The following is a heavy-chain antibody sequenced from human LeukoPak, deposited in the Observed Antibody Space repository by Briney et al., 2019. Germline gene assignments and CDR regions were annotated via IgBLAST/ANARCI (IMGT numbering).Heavy chain of an antibody. Sequence: PSETLSLTCAVYGGSFSGYYWSWIRQPPGKGLEWIGEINHSGSTNYNPSLKSRVTISVDTPKNQFSLKLSSVTAADTAVYYCARGVYYFDYWGQGTLVTVSS. CDR2: INHSGST. CDR3: ARGVYYFDY. CDR1: GGSFSGYY. J-gene: IGHJ4*02. V-gene: IGHV4-34*01.